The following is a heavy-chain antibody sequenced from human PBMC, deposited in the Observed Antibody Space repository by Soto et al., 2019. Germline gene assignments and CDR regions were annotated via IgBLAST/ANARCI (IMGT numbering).Heavy chain of an antibody. CDR3: ARQEPDYYYYYGMDV. D-gene: IGHD1-1*01. CDR2: IDPSDSYT. CDR1: GYSFTTYW. J-gene: IGHJ6*02. Sequence: GESLKISCKGSGYSFTTYWISWVRQMPGKGLEWMGRIDPSDSYTKYSPSFQGHVTISADRSISTAYLQWSSLKASDTAMYYCARQEPDYYYYYGMDVWGQGTTVTVSS. V-gene: IGHV5-10-1*01.